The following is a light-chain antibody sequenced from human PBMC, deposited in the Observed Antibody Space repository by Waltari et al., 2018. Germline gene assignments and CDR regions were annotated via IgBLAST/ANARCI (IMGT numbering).Light chain of an antibody. Sequence: DVQLTQSPSSLSASLGDRVSITCRASQTITAYLNWYQLKPGRAPKLLIYDASHLQTGVPSRFSCSGSGTVFTLTISGLQPEDFATYYCQQSQVANTFGQGTRLDI. V-gene: IGKV1-39*01. CDR2: DAS. J-gene: IGKJ2*01. CDR3: QQSQVANT. CDR1: QTITAY.